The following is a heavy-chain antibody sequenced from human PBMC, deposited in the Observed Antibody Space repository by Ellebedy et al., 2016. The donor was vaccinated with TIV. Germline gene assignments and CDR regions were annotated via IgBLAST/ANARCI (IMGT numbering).Heavy chain of an antibody. J-gene: IGHJ4*02. V-gene: IGHV4-34*01. CDR1: GGSFSGYY. D-gene: IGHD5-24*01. Sequence: MPGGSLRLSCAVYGGSFSGYYWSWIRQPPGKGLEWVGEITHSGSTNYKASLKSRVTISVDTSKNQFSRKLSPVTAADTAVYYCARGMARDYWGQGTLVTVSS. CDR3: ARGMARDY. CDR2: ITHSGST.